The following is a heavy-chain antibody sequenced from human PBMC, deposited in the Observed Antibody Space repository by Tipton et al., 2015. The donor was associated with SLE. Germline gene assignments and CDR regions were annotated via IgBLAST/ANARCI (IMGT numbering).Heavy chain of an antibody. D-gene: IGHD1-26*01. J-gene: IGHJ6*03. CDR3: ARVGYSGTSPYYYYYMDV. CDR1: DDSFSTYY. V-gene: IGHV4-59*01. Sequence: TLSLTCTVSDDSFSTYYWSWVRPPPGGGLGWIGYIYYSGSTNYNPSLKSRVTISVDTSKNQFFLNLSSVTAADTAIYYCARVGYSGTSPYYYYYMDVWGKGTTVTVSS. CDR2: IYYSGST.